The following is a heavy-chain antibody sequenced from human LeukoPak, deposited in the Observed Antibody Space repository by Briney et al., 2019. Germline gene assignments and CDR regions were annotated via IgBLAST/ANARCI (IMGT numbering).Heavy chain of an antibody. V-gene: IGHV1-2*02. Sequence: ASVKVSCKASGYTFTGYCMHWVRQAPGQGLEWMGWINPNSGGTNYAQKFQGRVTMTRDTSISTAYMELSRLRSDDTAVYYCARDGHNQPVLTYWGQGTLVTVSS. CDR3: ARDGHNQPVLTY. CDR2: INPNSGGT. CDR1: GYTFTGYC. J-gene: IGHJ4*02. D-gene: IGHD5-24*01.